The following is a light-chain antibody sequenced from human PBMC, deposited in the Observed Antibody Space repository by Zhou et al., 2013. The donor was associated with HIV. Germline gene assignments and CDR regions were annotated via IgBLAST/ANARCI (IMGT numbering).Light chain of an antibody. CDR2: SAS. V-gene: IGKV1-39*01. CDR3: QQYYTTPQT. CDR1: QSIDSY. Sequence: DIQMTQSPSSLSASVGDRVTISCRASQSIDSYVNWYQQRPGKAPKLLIYSASSLQSGVPSRFSGSGYGTTFTLTISSLQPEDFATYYCQQYYTTPQTFGQGTKVEI. J-gene: IGKJ1*01.